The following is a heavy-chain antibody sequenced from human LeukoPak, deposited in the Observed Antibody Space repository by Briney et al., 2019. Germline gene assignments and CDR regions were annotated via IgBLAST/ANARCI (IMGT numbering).Heavy chain of an antibody. V-gene: IGHV3-11*01. CDR3: ARDGSRYCSSRSCYSGYYYYGMDV. CDR1: VFTFSDYY. D-gene: IGHD2-2*01. CDR2: IGSSGHTI. J-gene: IGHJ6*02. Sequence: GGSLRLSCAASVFTFSDYYMSWIRQAPGKGLEWLSYIGSSGHTIYYADSVKGRFTISRDNAKNSLYLQMNSLRAEDTAVYYCARDGSRYCSSRSCYSGYYYYGMDVWGQGTTVTVSS.